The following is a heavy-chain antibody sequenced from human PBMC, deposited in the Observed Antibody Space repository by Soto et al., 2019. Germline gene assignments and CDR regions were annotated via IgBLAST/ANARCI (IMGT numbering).Heavy chain of an antibody. CDR3: AIDAVATIISNWFDP. CDR2: ISAYNGNT. CDR1: GYTFTSYG. D-gene: IGHD5-12*01. V-gene: IGHV1-18*01. Sequence: ASVKVSCKASGYTFTSYGISWVRQAPGQGLEWMGWISAYNGNTNYAQKLQGRVTMTTDTSTSTAYMELRSLRSDDTAVYYCAIDAVATIISNWFDPWGQGTLVSVSS. J-gene: IGHJ5*02.